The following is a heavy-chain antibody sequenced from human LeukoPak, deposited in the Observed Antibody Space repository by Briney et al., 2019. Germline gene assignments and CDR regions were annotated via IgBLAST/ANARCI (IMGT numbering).Heavy chain of an antibody. J-gene: IGHJ6*02. Sequence: GGSLRLSCAASGFTFSSYWMNWARQAPGKGLEWVASINHNGNVNYYVDSVKGRFTISRDNAKNSLYPQMSNLRAEDAAVYFCARGGGLDVWGQGATVTVSS. D-gene: IGHD3-16*01. CDR2: INHNGNVN. V-gene: IGHV3-7*03. CDR3: ARGGGLDV. CDR1: GFTFSSYW.